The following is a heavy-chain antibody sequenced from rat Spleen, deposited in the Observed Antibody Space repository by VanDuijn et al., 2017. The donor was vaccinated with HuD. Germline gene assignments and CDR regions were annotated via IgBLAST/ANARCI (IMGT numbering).Heavy chain of an antibody. V-gene: IGHV5-31*01. CDR1: GFTFNNYW. D-gene: IGHD4-3*01. CDR3: ARHNSGYYFDY. Sequence: EVQLVESGGGLVQPGRSLKLSCVASGFTFNNYWMTWIRQAPGKGLEWVASITNTGGSTYYRDSVKGRFTISRDNAKSTLYLQMDSLRSEDTATYYCARHNSGYYFDYWGQGVMVTVSS. J-gene: IGHJ2*01. CDR2: ITNTGGST.